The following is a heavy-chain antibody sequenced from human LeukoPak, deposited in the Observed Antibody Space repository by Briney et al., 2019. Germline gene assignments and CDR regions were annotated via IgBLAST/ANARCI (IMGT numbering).Heavy chain of an antibody. V-gene: IGHV4-39*07. CDR3: ARSYGQTFDY. CDR2: IYYSGST. Sequence: SETLSLTCTVSGGSISSSSYYWGWIRQPPGKGLEWIGSIYYSGSTYYNPSLKSRVTISVDTSKNQFSLKLSSVTAADTAVYYCARSYGQTFDYWGQGTLVTVSS. CDR1: GGSISSSSYY. J-gene: IGHJ4*02. D-gene: IGHD4-17*01.